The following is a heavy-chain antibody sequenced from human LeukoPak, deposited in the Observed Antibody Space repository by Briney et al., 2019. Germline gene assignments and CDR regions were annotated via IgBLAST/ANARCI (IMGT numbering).Heavy chain of an antibody. CDR1: GFTFSSYA. CDR3: ARKKGWLPYYYYGMDV. V-gene: IGHV3-23*01. CDR2: ISGSGGST. Sequence: GGSLRLSCAASGFTFSSYAMSWVRQAPGKGLEWVSAISGSGGSTYYADSVKGRFTISRDNSKNTLYLQVNSLRAEDTAVYYCARKKGWLPYYYYGMDVWGQGTTVTVSS. D-gene: IGHD5-24*01. J-gene: IGHJ6*02.